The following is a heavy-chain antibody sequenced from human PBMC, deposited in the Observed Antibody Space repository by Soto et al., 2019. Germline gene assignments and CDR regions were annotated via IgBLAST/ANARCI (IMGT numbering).Heavy chain of an antibody. CDR2: MNPNSGNT. CDR1: GYTFTSYD. V-gene: IGHV1-8*01. Sequence: QVQLVQSGAEVKKPGASVKVSCKASGYTFTSYDINWVRQATGQGLEWMGWMNPNSGNTGYAQKFQGRVTMTRNTSISTAYMGLSSLRSEDTAVYYCARVGRPWLVPPYYYYGMDVWGQGTTVTVSS. CDR3: ARVGRPWLVPPYYYYGMDV. J-gene: IGHJ6*02. D-gene: IGHD6-19*01.